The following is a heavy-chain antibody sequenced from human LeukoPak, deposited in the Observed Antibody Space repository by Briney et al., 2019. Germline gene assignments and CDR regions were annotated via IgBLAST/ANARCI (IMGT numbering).Heavy chain of an antibody. CDR3: ARDHITMVRGVTSFYYYYYMDV. J-gene: IGHJ6*03. CDR1: GFTFSSYW. D-gene: IGHD3-10*01. V-gene: IGHV3-74*01. CDR2: INSDGSST. Sequence: PGGSLRLSCAASGFTFSSYWMHWVRQAPGKGLVWVSRINSDGSSTSYADSVKGRITISRDNAKNRLYLQMNSLRAEATAVYYCARDHITMVRGVTSFYYYYYMDVWGKGTTVTVSS.